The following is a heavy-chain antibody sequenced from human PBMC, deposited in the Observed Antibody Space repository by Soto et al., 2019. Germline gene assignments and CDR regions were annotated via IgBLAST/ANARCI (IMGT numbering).Heavy chain of an antibody. V-gene: IGHV1-46*01. J-gene: IGHJ4*02. D-gene: IGHD2-15*01. Sequence: QVQLVQSGAEVKKPGASVKVSCKASGYTFTSYYMHWVRQAPGQGLEWMGIINPSDGSTSYAQKFQGRVTMTRDTSTSTVYMELSSLRSEDTAVYYCARLGYCSGGSCYSDYWGQGTLVTVSS. CDR1: GYTFTSYY. CDR3: ARLGYCSGGSCYSDY. CDR2: INPSDGST.